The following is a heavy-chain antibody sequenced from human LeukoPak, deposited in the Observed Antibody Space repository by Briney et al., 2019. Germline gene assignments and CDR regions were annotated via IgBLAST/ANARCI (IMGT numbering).Heavy chain of an antibody. V-gene: IGHV4-4*09. J-gene: IGHJ4*02. CDR2: IYTSETT. Sequence: SETLSLTCTVSGASISSYYWSWIRQPPGKGLEWIGYIYTSETTNYNPPLRSRVTISIDTSKNQFSLRLSSVTAADTAVYYCARHRSPSSLSYFDIWGQGTLVIVSS. CDR1: GASISSYY. CDR3: ARHRSPSSLSYFDI. D-gene: IGHD6-19*01.